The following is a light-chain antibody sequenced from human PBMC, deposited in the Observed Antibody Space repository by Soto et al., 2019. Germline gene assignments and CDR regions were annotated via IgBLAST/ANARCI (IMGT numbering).Light chain of an antibody. CDR1: QSISSW. CDR2: KAS. CDR3: QQYNSYPWT. V-gene: IGKV1-5*03. J-gene: IGKJ1*01. Sequence: DIQMTQSPSTLSASVGDRVTITCRASQSISSWLAWYQQKPGKAPKLLIYKASSLESGVPSRFSGSGSGTEFTLTISSLQPDDFATXXXQQYNSYPWTFGQGTKVEIK.